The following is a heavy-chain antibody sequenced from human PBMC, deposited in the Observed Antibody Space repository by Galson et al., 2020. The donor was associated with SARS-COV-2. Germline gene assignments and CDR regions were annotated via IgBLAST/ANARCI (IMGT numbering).Heavy chain of an antibody. CDR3: ARGANRALDY. CDR2: TYYTPKWYN. CDR1: GDSVSGNGIA. J-gene: IGHJ4*02. V-gene: IGHV6-1*01. Sequence: SETLSLTCAISGDSVSGNGIAWNWIRQSPSRGLEWLGTTYYTPKWYNEHAVSVKSRITINPDTSKNQLSLQLNSVTPEDTAVYYCARGANRALDYWGQGTLVTVSS.